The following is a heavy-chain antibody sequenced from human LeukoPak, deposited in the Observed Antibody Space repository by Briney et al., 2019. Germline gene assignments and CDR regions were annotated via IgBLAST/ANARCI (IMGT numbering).Heavy chain of an antibody. CDR1: GGSISSSSYY. Sequence: SETLSLTCTVSGGSISSSSYYWGWVRQPPGKGLEWLGSSYYSGSTYYNPSLKSRVTISVDTSKNQFSLKLSSVTAADTAVYYCARGDDYVWGSYRSSYFDYWGQGTLVTVSS. V-gene: IGHV4-39*07. CDR3: ARGDDYVWGSYRSSYFDY. D-gene: IGHD3-16*02. CDR2: SYYSGST. J-gene: IGHJ4*02.